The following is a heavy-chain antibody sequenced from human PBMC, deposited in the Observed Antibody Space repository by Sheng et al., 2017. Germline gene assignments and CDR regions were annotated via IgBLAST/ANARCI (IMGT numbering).Heavy chain of an antibody. CDR2: VNIDGTIT. V-gene: IGHV3-74*01. J-gene: IGHJ3*02. CDR3: ARGLLGTAVGFDI. CDR1: AFTFSGFW. D-gene: IGHD1-26*01. Sequence: EMQLVESGGGIVQPGGSLRLSCAASAFTFSGFWIHWVRQSPGKGLEWVSRVNIDGTITTYADSVKGRFTISRDNAKNTVSLQLNSLRVDDTAVYYCARGLLGTAVGFDIWGQGTVVTVSS.